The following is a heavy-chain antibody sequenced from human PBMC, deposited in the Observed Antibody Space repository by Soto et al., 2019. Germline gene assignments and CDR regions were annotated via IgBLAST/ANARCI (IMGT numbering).Heavy chain of an antibody. J-gene: IGHJ3*02. V-gene: IGHV3-30-3*01. CDR3: ARDGRAGGSHEAYDI. Sequence: GGSLRLSCAASGFTFSNYAMHWVRQAPGKGLEWVAITSYDGSNKQYIDSVKGRFTISRDNSKNTLYLQMNSLRAEDTALYYCARDGRAGGSHEAYDIWGQGTLVTVSS. CDR2: TSYDGSNK. CDR1: GFTFSNYA. D-gene: IGHD2-15*01.